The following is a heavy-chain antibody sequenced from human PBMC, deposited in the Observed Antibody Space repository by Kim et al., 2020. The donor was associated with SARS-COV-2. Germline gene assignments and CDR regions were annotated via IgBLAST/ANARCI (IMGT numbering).Heavy chain of an antibody. V-gene: IGHV3-23*01. CDR2: ISGSGGST. CDR3: ANLPVVGYCSSTICYVPN. J-gene: IGHJ4*02. Sequence: GGSLRLSCAASGFSFSSYAMSWVRQAPGKGLEWVSAISGSGGSTYYADSVKGRFTISRDNSKNTLYLQMNSLRDEDTAVYYCANLPVVGYCSSTICYVPNCGLGTLVTVSS. CDR1: GFSFSSYA. D-gene: IGHD2-2*01.